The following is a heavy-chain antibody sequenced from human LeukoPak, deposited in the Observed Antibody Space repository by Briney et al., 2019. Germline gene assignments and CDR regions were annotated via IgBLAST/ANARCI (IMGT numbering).Heavy chain of an antibody. CDR2: ITSNGGST. CDR1: GFTFSSYS. J-gene: IGHJ4*02. Sequence: GGSLRLSCAASGFTFSSYSMNWVRQAPGKGLEYVSAITSNGGSTYYVDSVKGRFTISRDNSKNMLYLQMGSLRAEDMAVYYCARAARQTTVLTFLDYWGQGTLVTVS. V-gene: IGHV3-64*02. D-gene: IGHD4-23*01. CDR3: ARAARQTTVLTFLDY.